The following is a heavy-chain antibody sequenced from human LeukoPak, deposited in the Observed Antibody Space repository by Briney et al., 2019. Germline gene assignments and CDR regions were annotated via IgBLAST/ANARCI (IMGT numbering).Heavy chain of an antibody. J-gene: IGHJ4*02. D-gene: IGHD1-1*01. Sequence: ASVKVSCKASGGTFSSYAISWVRQAPGQGLEWMGGIIPIFGTANYAQKFQGRVTITTDESTSTAYMELSSLRSEDTAVYYCARESPQLERGYYFDYWGQGTLVTVSS. CDR3: ARESPQLERGYYFDY. CDR1: GGTFSSYA. V-gene: IGHV1-69*05. CDR2: IIPIFGTA.